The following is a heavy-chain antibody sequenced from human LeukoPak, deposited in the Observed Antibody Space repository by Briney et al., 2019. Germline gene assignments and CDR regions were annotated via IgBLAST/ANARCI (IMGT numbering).Heavy chain of an antibody. D-gene: IGHD2-15*01. CDR1: GFTFSSYA. J-gene: IGHJ4*02. CDR3: AKTRGYCSGGSCYDDY. V-gene: IGHV3-23*01. CDR2: ISGSGGST. Sequence: GGSLRLSCAAFGFTFSSYAMSWVRQAPGKGLEWVSAISGSGGSTYYADSVKGRFTISRDNSKNTLYLQMNSLRAEDTAVYYCAKTRGYCSGGSCYDDYWGQGTLVTVSS.